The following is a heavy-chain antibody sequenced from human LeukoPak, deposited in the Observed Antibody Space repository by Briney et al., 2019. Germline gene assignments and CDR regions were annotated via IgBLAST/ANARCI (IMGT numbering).Heavy chain of an antibody. CDR2: ISYSGST. V-gene: IGHV4-61*01. D-gene: IGHD4-23*01. CDR3: AREHGGNYIDY. J-gene: IGHJ4*02. CDR1: GGSVSSGTYY. Sequence: SETLSLTCTVSGGSVSSGTYYWSWIRQPPGKGLEWIGYISYSGSTNYIPSLKSRVTISVDTSKNQFSLKLSSVTATDTAVYYCAREHGGNYIDYWGQGTLVTVSS.